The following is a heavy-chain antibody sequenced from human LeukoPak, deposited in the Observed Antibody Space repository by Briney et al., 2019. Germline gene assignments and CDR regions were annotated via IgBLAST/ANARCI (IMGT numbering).Heavy chain of an antibody. CDR1: RFTVSSNC. D-gene: IGHD3-3*01. CDR3: AREAYDFWSGYFRRNYYYYYMDV. J-gene: IGHJ6*03. V-gene: IGHV3-53*05. CDR2: IYSGGST. Sequence: PGGSLRLSCAASRFTVSSNCMSWVRQAPGKGLEWVSLIYSGGSTYYADSVKGRFTISRDNSKNTLYLQMSSLRAEDTAVYYCAREAYDFWSGYFRRNYYYYYMDVWGKGTTVTVSS.